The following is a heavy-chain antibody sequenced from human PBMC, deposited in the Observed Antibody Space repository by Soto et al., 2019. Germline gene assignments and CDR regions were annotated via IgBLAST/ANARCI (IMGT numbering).Heavy chain of an antibody. CDR1: GYTFTSYD. J-gene: IGHJ4*02. CDR3: ARGNYDILTGYYSYNYLDY. CDR2: MNPNSGNT. D-gene: IGHD3-9*01. V-gene: IGHV1-8*01. Sequence: ASVKVSCKASGYTFTSYDINWVRQATVQGLEWMGWMNPNSGNTGYAQKFQGRVTMTRNTPISTAYMELSSLRSEDTAVYYCARGNYDILTGYYSYNYLDYWGQGTLVTVSS.